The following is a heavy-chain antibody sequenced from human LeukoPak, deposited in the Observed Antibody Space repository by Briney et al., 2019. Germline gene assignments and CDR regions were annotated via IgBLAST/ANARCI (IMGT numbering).Heavy chain of an antibody. CDR2: IYHRGNT. CDR1: NYSISSGYY. J-gene: IGHJ4*02. D-gene: IGHD3-16*02. CDR3: ARIRMITFGGVIVRTYYFDY. Sequence: SETLSLTCAVSNYSISSGYYWGWIRQPSGKGLEWIGSIYHRGNTDYNPSLKSRVTISVDTSKNQFSLKLSSVTAADTAVYYCARIRMITFGGVIVRTYYFDYWGQGTLVIVSS. V-gene: IGHV4-38-2*01.